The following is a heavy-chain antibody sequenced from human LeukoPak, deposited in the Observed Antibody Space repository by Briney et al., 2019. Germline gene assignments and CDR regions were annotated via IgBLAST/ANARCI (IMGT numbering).Heavy chain of an antibody. J-gene: IGHJ4*02. Sequence: PSETLSLTCAVYGGSFSGYYWSWIRQPPGKGLEWIGEINHSGSTNYNPSLKSRVTISVDTSKNQFSLKLSSVTAADTAVYYCARHGYSSGWKRPTHFDYWGQGTLVTVSS. CDR1: GGSFSGYY. D-gene: IGHD6-19*01. CDR2: INHSGST. V-gene: IGHV4-34*01. CDR3: ARHGYSSGWKRPTHFDY.